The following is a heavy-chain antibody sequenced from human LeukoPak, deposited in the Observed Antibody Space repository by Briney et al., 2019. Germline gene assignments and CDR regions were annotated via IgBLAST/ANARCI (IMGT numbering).Heavy chain of an antibody. CDR2: ISGSGGST. V-gene: IGHV3-23*01. D-gene: IGHD3-10*01. CDR3: AKDRLWFGEFPTLFDY. J-gene: IGHJ4*02. CDR1: GFTFSSYA. Sequence: GGSLRLSCAASGFTFSSYAMSWVRQAPGKGLEWVSAISGSGGSTYYADSVKGRFTISRDNSKNTLYLQMNSLRAEDTAVYYCAKDRLWFGEFPTLFDYWGQGTLVTVSS.